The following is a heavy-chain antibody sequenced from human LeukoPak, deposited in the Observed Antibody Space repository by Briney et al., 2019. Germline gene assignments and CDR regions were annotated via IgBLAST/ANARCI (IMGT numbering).Heavy chain of an antibody. D-gene: IGHD4-23*01. CDR3: ARPSSLYGGTSEDY. CDR2: IYPGDSDT. CDR1: GYSFTDYW. V-gene: IGHV5-51*01. J-gene: IGHJ4*02. Sequence: PGESLKISCKASGYSFTDYWIVWVRQMPGKGLEWMGAIYPGDSDTRYSPSLDGQATISADKSVSTTYLQWSSLQASDTAMYYCARPSSLYGGTSEDYWGQGTLVTVSS.